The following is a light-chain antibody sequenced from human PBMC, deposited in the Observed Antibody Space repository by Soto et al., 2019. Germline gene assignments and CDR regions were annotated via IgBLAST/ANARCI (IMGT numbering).Light chain of an antibody. J-gene: IGKJ1*01. CDR3: MQGTHWPRT. CDR2: KVS. V-gene: IGKV2-30*02. CDR1: QSLVHSNGNTY. Sequence: DVVMTQSPLSLPVTLGQPASISCRSSQSLVHSNGNTYLNWFHQRPGQSPRRLLYKVSIRDSGVPDRFIGSGSGTDFTLKISRVEADDVGVYYGMQGTHWPRTFGQGTKVEIK.